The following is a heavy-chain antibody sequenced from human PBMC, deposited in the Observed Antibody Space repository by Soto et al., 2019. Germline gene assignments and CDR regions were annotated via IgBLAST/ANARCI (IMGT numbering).Heavy chain of an antibody. CDR1: GDSISSYY. Sequence: SETLSLTCTVSGDSISSYYWSWIRQPPGKGLEWVGYISYTGSTIYNPSLESRATISLDTSKNQVSLSLNSVTVADTAVYYCARESCSSTSCYGDFDYWGQGTLVTVSS. CDR2: ISYTGST. V-gene: IGHV4-59*13. J-gene: IGHJ4*02. CDR3: ARESCSSTSCYGDFDY. D-gene: IGHD2-2*01.